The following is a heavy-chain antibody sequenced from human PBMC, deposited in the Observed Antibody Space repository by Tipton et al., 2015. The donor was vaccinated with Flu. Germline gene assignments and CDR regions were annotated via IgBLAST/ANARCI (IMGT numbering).Heavy chain of an antibody. CDR2: IYYSGTT. V-gene: IGHV4-39*07. D-gene: IGHD3-16*01. CDR3: QFKWGTSVI. CDR1: GVSISTTIYY. Sequence: TLSLTCTVSGVSISTTIYYWGWVRQPPGKGLEWIGSIYYSGTTYYNPSLKSRVTISIDASKNQFSLDLTSLTAADTAVYYCQFKWGTSVIWGQGTMVTVSS. J-gene: IGHJ3*02.